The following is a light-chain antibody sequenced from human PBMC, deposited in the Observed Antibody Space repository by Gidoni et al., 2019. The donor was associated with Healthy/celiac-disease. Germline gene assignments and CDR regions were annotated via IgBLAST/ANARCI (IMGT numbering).Light chain of an antibody. CDR3: MQARQTPIT. V-gene: IGKV2-28*01. CDR1: QSLLHSNGYNY. J-gene: IGKJ5*01. CDR2: LGS. Sequence: DILLSRSPLSAPVTPAEPAAISCRSSQSLLHSNGYNYSDWYLQKPGQSPQLLIYLGSNRASGVTDRFSGSGSGTDLTLKISRVEAGDVGVYYCMQARQTPITFGQGTRLEIK.